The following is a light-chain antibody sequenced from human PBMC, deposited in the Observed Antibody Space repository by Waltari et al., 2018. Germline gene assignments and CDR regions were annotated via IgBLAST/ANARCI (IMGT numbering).Light chain of an antibody. V-gene: IGKV1-5*03. J-gene: IGKJ3*01. Sequence: DIQMTQSPSTRPASVGDRSTITCRASQSISSWLAWYQQKPGEAPKFLIYKASTLESGVPARFSGSGSGTEFTLTISSLQPDDFATYYCQQYDTYPLTFGPGTKVEIK. CDR2: KAS. CDR1: QSISSW. CDR3: QQYDTYPLT.